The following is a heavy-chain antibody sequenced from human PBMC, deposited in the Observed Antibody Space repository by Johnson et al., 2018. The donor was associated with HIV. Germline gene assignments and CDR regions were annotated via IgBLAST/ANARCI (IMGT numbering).Heavy chain of an antibody. CDR2: ISYDGSNK. V-gene: IGHV3-30*19. Sequence: QVQLVESGGGVVQPGGSLRLSCAASGFTFSTYGMHWVRQSPGKGLEWVAVISYDGSNKYYADSVKGRFTISRDNSKNTLYLQMNSLRAEDTAVYYCMSRRGSPGARDAFDIWGQGTMVTVSS. CDR1: GFTFSTYG. J-gene: IGHJ3*02. CDR3: MSRRGSPGARDAFDI. D-gene: IGHD5-24*01.